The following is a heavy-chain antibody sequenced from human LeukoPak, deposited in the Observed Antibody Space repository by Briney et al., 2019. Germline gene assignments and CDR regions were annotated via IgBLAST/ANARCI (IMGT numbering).Heavy chain of an antibody. V-gene: IGHV3-23*01. CDR1: GGSISSGGYY. CDR3: AKQGGLSITAYGDYVGYYFDY. Sequence: ETLSLTCTVSGGSISSGGYYWSWVRQAPGKGLEWVSAISGSGGSTYYADSVKGRFTISRDNSKNTLYLQMNSLRAEDTAVYYCAKQGGLSITAYGDYVGYYFDYWGQGTLVTVSS. J-gene: IGHJ4*02. CDR2: ISGSGGST. D-gene: IGHD4-17*01.